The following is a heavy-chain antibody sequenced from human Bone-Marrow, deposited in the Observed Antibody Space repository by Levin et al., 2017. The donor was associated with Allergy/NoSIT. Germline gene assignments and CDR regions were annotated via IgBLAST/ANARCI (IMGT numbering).Heavy chain of an antibody. CDR3: AKAVKTSYYEYHGMDV. Sequence: SGGSLRLSCVASGFDFRNYGMHWVRQAPGKGLEWVGSALHDEKNIFYADSMKGRFTISRDNSQRTLYLQMNSLRPEDTAVYFCAKAVKTSYYEYHGMDVWGQGTTVTVSS. J-gene: IGHJ6*02. CDR1: GFDFRNYG. CDR2: ALHDEKNI. D-gene: IGHD6-19*01. V-gene: IGHV3-30*18.